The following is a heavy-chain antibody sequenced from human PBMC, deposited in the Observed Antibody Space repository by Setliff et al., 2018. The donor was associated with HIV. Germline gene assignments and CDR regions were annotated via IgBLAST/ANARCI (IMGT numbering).Heavy chain of an antibody. CDR1: GYSLAGYP. CDR2: INPNSGDT. V-gene: IGHV1-2*02. D-gene: IGHD4-17*01. Sequence: GASVKVSCKTSGYSLAGYPLHWVRQAPGQGLEWMGWINPNSGDTNYAQKFQGRVTMTRDTSLQTTYMELSRLRSDDTAVYYCARDMTTVTYNWFDPWGQGTLVTVSS. CDR3: ARDMTTVTYNWFDP. J-gene: IGHJ5*02.